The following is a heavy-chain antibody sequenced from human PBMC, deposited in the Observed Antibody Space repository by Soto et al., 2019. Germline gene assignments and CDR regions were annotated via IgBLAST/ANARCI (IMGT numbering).Heavy chain of an antibody. CDR3: ARVLSSSSSPSYDYGMDV. CDR1: GFTFSSYA. V-gene: IGHV3-30-3*01. Sequence: QVQLVESGGGVVQPGRSLRLSCAASGFTFSSYAMHWVRQAPGKGLEWVAVISYDGSNKYYADSVKGRFTISRDNSKNTLYLQMNSLRAEDTAVYYCARVLSSSSSPSYDYGMDVWGQGTTVTVSS. CDR2: ISYDGSNK. D-gene: IGHD6-6*01. J-gene: IGHJ6*02.